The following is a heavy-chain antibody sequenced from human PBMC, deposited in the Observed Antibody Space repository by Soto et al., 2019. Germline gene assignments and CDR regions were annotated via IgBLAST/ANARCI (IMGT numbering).Heavy chain of an antibody. D-gene: IGHD3-16*01. J-gene: IGHJ4*02. CDR3: AGESVTFGLVPFDY. CDR2: ISAYNGNT. CDR1: GYTFTSNG. V-gene: IGHV1-18*01. Sequence: QVQLVQPGAEVKKPGASVKASCKASGYTFTSNGISWVRQAPGQGPKWMGWISAYNGNTNYAQKLQSRVTMTTDTSTSTAYMEQRSLRSDDRAVYYCAGESVTFGLVPFDYWGQGPLVTDSS.